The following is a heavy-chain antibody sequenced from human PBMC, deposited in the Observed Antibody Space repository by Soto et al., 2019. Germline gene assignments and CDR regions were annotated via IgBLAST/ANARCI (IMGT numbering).Heavy chain of an antibody. CDR3: ARGGSNDWQVAFDI. Sequence: SETLSLTCVVSGGSFSTYYYNWIRQSPGKGLEWIGEINHSGSNNYSPSLKSRVTMSLDTSKNQFSLKLTSVTAADTAVYYCARGGSNDWQVAFDIWGQGTMVTVS. J-gene: IGHJ3*02. CDR1: GGSFSTYY. CDR2: INHSGSN. D-gene: IGHD3-9*01. V-gene: IGHV4-34*01.